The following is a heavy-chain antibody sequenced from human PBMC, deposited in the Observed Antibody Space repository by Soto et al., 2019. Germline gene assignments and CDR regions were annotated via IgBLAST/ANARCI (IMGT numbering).Heavy chain of an antibody. V-gene: IGHV3-7*01. CDR2: IKQDGSEK. Sequence: EVQLVESGGGLVQPGGSLRLSCAASGFTFSSYWMSWVRQAPGKGLEWVANIKQDGSEKYYVDSVKGRFPISRDNAKNSRYLQMNSLRAEDTAVYYCARDKGPGDLDYWSQGTLVTVSS. D-gene: IGHD7-27*01. CDR3: ARDKGPGDLDY. CDR1: GFTFSSYW. J-gene: IGHJ4*02.